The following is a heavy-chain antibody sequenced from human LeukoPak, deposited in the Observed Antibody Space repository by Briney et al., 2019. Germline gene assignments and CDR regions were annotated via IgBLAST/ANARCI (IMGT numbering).Heavy chain of an antibody. CDR3: ARTPAYCGGDCYSTFDH. D-gene: IGHD2-21*02. CDR2: FSVGGGTT. J-gene: IGHJ4*02. V-gene: IGHV3-23*01. Sequence: GGSLRLSCAASGFTFSSYAMSWARQAPGKGLEWVSAFSVGGGTTFYADSVKGRFTISRDNSKNMLYLQMNSLTAEDTAVYYCARTPAYCGGDCYSTFDHWGQGTLVTVSS. CDR1: GFTFSSYA.